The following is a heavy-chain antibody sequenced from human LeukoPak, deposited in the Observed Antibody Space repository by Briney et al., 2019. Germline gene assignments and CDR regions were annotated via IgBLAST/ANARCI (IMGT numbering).Heavy chain of an antibody. CDR1: GGSINNYY. D-gene: IGHD4-11*01. CDR3: ARHDPSKNGAYDI. V-gene: IGHV4-59*08. Sequence: PSETLSLTCTVSGGSINNYYWSWIRQPPGKGPEWIGYIYYSGTTSYNPSLTSRVTISIDTSKNQFSLKLTSVTAADTAVYYCARHDPSKNGAYDIWGRGAMVTVSS. CDR2: IYYSGTT. J-gene: IGHJ3*02.